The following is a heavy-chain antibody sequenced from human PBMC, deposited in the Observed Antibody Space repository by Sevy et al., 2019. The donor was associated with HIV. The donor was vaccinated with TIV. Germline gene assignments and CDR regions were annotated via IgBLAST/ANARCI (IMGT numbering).Heavy chain of an antibody. CDR3: ARGSRGTFGY. D-gene: IGHD1-26*01. Sequence: GGSLRLSCAASGLTLTNYWMHWVRQAPGKGLVWVSHINTDGKMTRHADFVKGRFTISRDNAKNTLYLQMNSLRDEDTAVYYCARGSRGTFGYWGQGTLITVSS. V-gene: IGHV3-74*01. CDR2: INTDGKMT. CDR1: GLTLTNYW. J-gene: IGHJ4*02.